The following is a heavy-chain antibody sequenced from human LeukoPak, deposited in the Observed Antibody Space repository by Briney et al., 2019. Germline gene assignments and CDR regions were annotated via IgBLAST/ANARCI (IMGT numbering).Heavy chain of an antibody. CDR1: GGSISSYY. D-gene: IGHD3-22*01. V-gene: IGHV4-59*01. J-gene: IGHJ1*01. Sequence: PSETLSLTCTVSGGSISSYYWSWIRQPPGKGLEWIGYIYYSGSTNYNPSLKSRVTISVDTSKNQFSLKLSSVTVAGTAVYYCAGGRRAHYYDSSGYYYPAEYFQHWGQGTLVTVSS. CDR2: IYYSGST. CDR3: AGGRRAHYYDSSGYYYPAEYFQH.